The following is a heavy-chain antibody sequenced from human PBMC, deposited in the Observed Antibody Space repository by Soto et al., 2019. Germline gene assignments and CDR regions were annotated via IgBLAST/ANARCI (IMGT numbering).Heavy chain of an antibody. Sequence: QVQLVESGGGVVQPGRSLRLSCAVSGFTFSRYAMHWVRQAPGKGLEWVAVISYDGSNKYYADSVKGRFTISRDNSKNALFLEMNSPRAEDTAVFYCARDGVDTAMVWGQGTLVTVSS. CDR3: ARDGVDTAMV. CDR1: GFTFSRYA. CDR2: ISYDGSNK. V-gene: IGHV3-30-3*01. J-gene: IGHJ4*02. D-gene: IGHD5-18*01.